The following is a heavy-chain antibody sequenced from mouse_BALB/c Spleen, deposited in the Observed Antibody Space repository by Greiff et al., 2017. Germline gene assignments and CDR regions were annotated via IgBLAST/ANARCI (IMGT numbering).Heavy chain of an antibody. CDR3: AREDYDFAY. CDR1: GFTFSSYA. J-gene: IGHJ3*01. D-gene: IGHD2-4*01. CDR2: ISSGGST. Sequence: EVHLVESGGGLVKPGGSLKLSCAASGFTFSSYAMSWVRQTPEKRLEWVASISSGGSTYYPDSVKGRFTISRDNARNILYLQMSSLRSEDTAMYYCAREDYDFAYWGQGTLVTVSA. V-gene: IGHV5-6-5*01.